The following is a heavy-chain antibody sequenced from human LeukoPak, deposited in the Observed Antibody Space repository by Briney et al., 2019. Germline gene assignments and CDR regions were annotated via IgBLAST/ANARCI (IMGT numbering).Heavy chain of an antibody. Sequence: MTGGSLRLSCAASGFTFSSYSMNWVRQAPGKGLEWVSSISSSSSYIYYADSVKGRFTIPRDNAKNSLYLQMNSLRAEDTAVYYCARADCSGGSCYPNWGQGTPVTVSS. D-gene: IGHD2-15*01. J-gene: IGHJ4*02. CDR1: GFTFSSYS. V-gene: IGHV3-21*01. CDR2: ISSSSSYI. CDR3: ARADCSGGSCYPN.